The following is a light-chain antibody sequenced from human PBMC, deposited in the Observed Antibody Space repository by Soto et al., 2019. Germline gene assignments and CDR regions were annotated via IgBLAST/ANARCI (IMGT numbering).Light chain of an antibody. J-gene: IGKJ5*01. CDR3: QQYNNWPIT. Sequence: EIVLTQSPATLSLSPGERATLSCRASQSVRTYLAWYQQRPGQAPRLLIYDASYRATDIPPRFSGSGSGTDFTLTISSLQSEDFEIYYCQQYNNWPITFGQGTRLEIK. V-gene: IGKV3-11*01. CDR1: QSVRTY. CDR2: DAS.